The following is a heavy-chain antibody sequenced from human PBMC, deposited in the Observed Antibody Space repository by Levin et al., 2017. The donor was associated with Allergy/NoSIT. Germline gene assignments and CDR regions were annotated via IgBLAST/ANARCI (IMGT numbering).Heavy chain of an antibody. CDR3: ARTYCGGDCYHFHYYGMDV. CDR1: GFTFSSYW. V-gene: IGHV3-74*01. Sequence: QTGGSLRLSCAASGFTFSSYWIHWVRQAPGKGLVWVSRINSDGSSTTYADSVKGRFTISRDSAKNTLYLQMNSLRAEDTAVYYCARTYCGGDCYHFHYYGMDVWGQGTTVTVSS. J-gene: IGHJ6*02. D-gene: IGHD2-21*02. CDR2: INSDGSST.